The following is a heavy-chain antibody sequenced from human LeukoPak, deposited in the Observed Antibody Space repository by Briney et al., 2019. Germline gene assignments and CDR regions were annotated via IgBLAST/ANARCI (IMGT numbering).Heavy chain of an antibody. CDR1: GFTFSSYA. D-gene: IGHD3-16*02. CDR2: ISGSGGST. Sequence: GGSLRLSCAASGFTFSSYAMSWVRQAPGKGLEWVSAISGSGGSTYYADSVKGRFTISRDNSKNTLYLQMNSLRAEDTAVYYCARGITFGGVIVKIVRAFDIWGQGTMVTVSS. J-gene: IGHJ3*02. V-gene: IGHV3-23*01. CDR3: ARGITFGGVIVKIVRAFDI.